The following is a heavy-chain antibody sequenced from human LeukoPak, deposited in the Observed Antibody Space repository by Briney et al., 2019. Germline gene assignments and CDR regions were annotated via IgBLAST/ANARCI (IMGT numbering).Heavy chain of an antibody. CDR3: ARVSNTGIQLWSPIFDY. D-gene: IGHD5-18*01. V-gene: IGHV1-18*01. J-gene: IGHJ4*02. Sequence: ASVKVSCKASGYTFTSYGISWVRQAPGQGLEWMGWISAYNGNTNYAQKLQGRVTMTTDTSTSTAYMELSRLRSDDTAVYYCARVSNTGIQLWSPIFDYWGQGTLVTVSS. CDR1: GYTFTSYG. CDR2: ISAYNGNT.